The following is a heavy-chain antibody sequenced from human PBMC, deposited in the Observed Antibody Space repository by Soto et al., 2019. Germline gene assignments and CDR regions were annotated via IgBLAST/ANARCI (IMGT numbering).Heavy chain of an antibody. V-gene: IGHV3-23*01. J-gene: IGHJ5*02. CDR2: ISGSGGST. Sequence: TGGSLRLSCAASGFTFSSYAMSWVRQAPGKGLEWVSAISGSGGSTYYADSVKGRFTISRDNSKNTLYLQMNSLRAEDTAVYYCAKAGLELRRVGYWFDPWGQGTLVTVSS. D-gene: IGHD1-7*01. CDR1: GFTFSSYA. CDR3: AKAGLELRRVGYWFDP.